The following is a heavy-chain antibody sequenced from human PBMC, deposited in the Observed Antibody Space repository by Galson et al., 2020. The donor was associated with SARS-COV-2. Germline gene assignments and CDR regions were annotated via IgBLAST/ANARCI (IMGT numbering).Heavy chain of an antibody. Sequence: QLGESLKISCAASGFTFSSSAMHWVRQAPGKGLEWVAIISYDGTTKYNSDSVKGRFTISRDNSKNTLYLQMNSLRPDDTAVYYCARATDEHTSSWYDYWGQGTLVTVSS. CDR1: GFTFSSSA. CDR3: ARATDEHTSSWYDY. D-gene: IGHD6-13*01. J-gene: IGHJ4*02. V-gene: IGHV3-30*04. CDR2: ISYDGTTK.